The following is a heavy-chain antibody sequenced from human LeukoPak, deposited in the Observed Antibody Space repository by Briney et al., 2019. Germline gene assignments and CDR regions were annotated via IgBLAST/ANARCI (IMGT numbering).Heavy chain of an antibody. J-gene: IGHJ4*02. V-gene: IGHV4-39*07. Sequence: PSETLSLTCTVSGGSISSSSYYWGWIRQPPGKGLEWIGSIYYSGSTYYNPSLKSRVTISVDTSKNQFSLKLSSVTAADTAVYYCARCYGSGSLGTRYYFDYWGQGTLVTVSS. CDR2: IYYSGST. D-gene: IGHD3-10*01. CDR3: ARCYGSGSLGTRYYFDY. CDR1: GGSISSSSYY.